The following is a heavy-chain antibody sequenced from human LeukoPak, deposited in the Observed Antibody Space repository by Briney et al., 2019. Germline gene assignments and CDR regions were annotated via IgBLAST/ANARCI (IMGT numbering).Heavy chain of an antibody. CDR2: FYYNGYN. Sequence: SETLSLTCTVFGASISSNYWSWVRQPPGKGLEWIGYFYYNGYNNYNPSLESRVTISVDMSKKHFSLTLSSVTAADTAVYYCARKREYHYDSSGYYRDAFDLWGQGTMVTVSS. J-gene: IGHJ3*01. D-gene: IGHD3-22*01. CDR1: GASISSNY. CDR3: ARKREYHYDSSGYYRDAFDL. V-gene: IGHV4-59*12.